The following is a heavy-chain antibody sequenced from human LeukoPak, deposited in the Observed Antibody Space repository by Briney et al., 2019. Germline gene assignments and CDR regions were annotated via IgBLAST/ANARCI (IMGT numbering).Heavy chain of an antibody. CDR1: GGSMSGGIYH. CDR2: TYISGST. CDR3: ARGLLSYDYVWGSYRQSFYYFDY. D-gene: IGHD3-16*02. V-gene: IGHV4-61*02. Sequence: SQTLSLTCTVSGGSMSGGIYHWSWVRQPAGKGLEWIGRTYISGSTNYNPSLKNRVTISVDTSKNQFSLKLSSVTAADTAVYYCARGLLSYDYVWGSYRQSFYYFDYWGQGTLVTVSS. J-gene: IGHJ4*02.